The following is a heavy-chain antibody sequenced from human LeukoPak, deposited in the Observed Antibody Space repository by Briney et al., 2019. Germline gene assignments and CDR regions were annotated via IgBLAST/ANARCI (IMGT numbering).Heavy chain of an antibody. V-gene: IGHV4-4*07. Sequence: SETLSLTCIVSGGSITGYYWSWIRQPAGKGLEWIGHMDTSGHTNYNSSLMSRVTMSVDTSKNQFSLRLTSVTAADTAVYYCARHWSHSVAQFGRSYWFDPWGQGTLVTVSS. CDR2: MDTSGHT. CDR1: GGSITGYY. J-gene: IGHJ5*02. D-gene: IGHD2-15*01. CDR3: ARHWSHSVAQFGRSYWFDP.